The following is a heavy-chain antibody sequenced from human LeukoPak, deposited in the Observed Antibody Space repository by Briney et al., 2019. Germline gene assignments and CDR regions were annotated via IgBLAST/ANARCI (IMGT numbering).Heavy chain of an antibody. V-gene: IGHV1-8*03. CDR1: GYTFTSFD. D-gene: IGHD5-18*01. J-gene: IGHJ6*02. CDR3: ARGKRQRYSYGPNYYYGMDV. Sequence: ASVKVSCKASGYTFTSFDINWVRQATGQGLEWMGWMNPNTGKTGYTQKFQGRVTITWDTSIRTAYMELSSLRSEDTAVYYCARGKRQRYSYGPNYYYGMDVWGQGTTVTVSS. CDR2: MNPNTGKT.